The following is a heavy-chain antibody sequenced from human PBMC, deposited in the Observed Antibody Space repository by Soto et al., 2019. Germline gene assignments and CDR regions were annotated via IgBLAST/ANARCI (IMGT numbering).Heavy chain of an antibody. Sequence: QVQLVQSGAEVKKPGSSVKVSCKASGGTFSTYTIIWVRQAPGQGLEWMGRILPMLDITNSAQRFQGRVTTTADKSTSTAYLELSSLRSEDTAVYYCTIGSWSAETFDIWGRGTMVTVSS. CDR3: TIGSWSAETFDI. V-gene: IGHV1-69*02. J-gene: IGHJ3*02. CDR1: GGTFSTYT. CDR2: ILPMLDIT. D-gene: IGHD6-13*01.